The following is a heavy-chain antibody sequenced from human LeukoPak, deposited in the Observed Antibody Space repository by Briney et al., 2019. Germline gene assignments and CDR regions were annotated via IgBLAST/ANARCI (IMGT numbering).Heavy chain of an antibody. CDR2: ISAYNGDT. CDR1: GYTFTSYG. CDR3: ARTVSCSSTSCYLSDY. V-gene: IGHV1-18*01. D-gene: IGHD2-2*01. J-gene: IGHJ4*02. Sequence: GASVKVSCKASGYTFTSYGISWVRQAPGQGLEWMGWISAYNGDTNYEQKLQGRVTMTTATSTSTAYMELRSLRSDDTAVYYCARTVSCSSTSCYLSDYWGQGTLVTVSS.